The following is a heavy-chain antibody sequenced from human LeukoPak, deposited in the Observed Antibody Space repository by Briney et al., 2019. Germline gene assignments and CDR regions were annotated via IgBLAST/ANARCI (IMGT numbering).Heavy chain of an antibody. D-gene: IGHD2-15*01. CDR2: ISAYNGNT. V-gene: IGHV1-18*01. CDR1: GYTFTSYG. Sequence: ASVKVSCKASGYTFTSYGISWVRQAPGQGLEWMGWISAYNGNTNYAQKLQGRVTMTTGTSTSTAYMELRSLRSDDTAVYYCASLYCSGGSCYLGFDYWGQGTLVTVSS. CDR3: ASLYCSGGSCYLGFDY. J-gene: IGHJ4*02.